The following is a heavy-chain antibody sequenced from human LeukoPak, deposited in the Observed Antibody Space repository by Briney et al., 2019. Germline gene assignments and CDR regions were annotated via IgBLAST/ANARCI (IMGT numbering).Heavy chain of an antibody. CDR1: GFTFSSYD. J-gene: IGHJ4*02. CDR2: IGTAGDT. Sequence: GGSLRLSCTASGFTFSSYDMHWVRQGTGKGLEWVSAIGTAGDTYYPGSVKGRFTISRENAKNSLYLQMNSLRAGDTAVYYCARGSMVRGVISEFDYWGQGTLVTVSS. CDR3: ARGSMVRGVISEFDY. V-gene: IGHV3-13*01. D-gene: IGHD3-10*01.